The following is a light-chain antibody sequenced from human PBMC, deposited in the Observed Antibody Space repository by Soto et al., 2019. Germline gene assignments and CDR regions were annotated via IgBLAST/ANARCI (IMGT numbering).Light chain of an antibody. CDR2: GAS. CDR1: QSVSSSY. J-gene: IGKJ2*01. Sequence: EIVLTQSPGTLSLSPGERATLSCRARQSVSSSYLAWYQQKPGQAPRLLIYGASSRATGIPDRFSGSGSGTDFTLTISRLEPEDFVVYSCQQYGSSPRTFGQGTKLEIK. CDR3: QQYGSSPRT. V-gene: IGKV3-20*01.